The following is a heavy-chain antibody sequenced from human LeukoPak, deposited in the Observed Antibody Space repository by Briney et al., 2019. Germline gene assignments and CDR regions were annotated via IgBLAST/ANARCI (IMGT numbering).Heavy chain of an antibody. D-gene: IGHD3-10*01. CDR3: ARVFTMVRGAFDP. V-gene: IGHV1-69*13. Sequence: GASVKVSCKASGGTFSSYAISWVRQAPGQGLECMGGIIPIFGTANYAQKFQGRVTITADESTSTAYMELSSLRSEDTAVYYCARVFTMVRGAFDPCGQGTLVTVSS. CDR2: IIPIFGTA. J-gene: IGHJ5*02. CDR1: GGTFSSYA.